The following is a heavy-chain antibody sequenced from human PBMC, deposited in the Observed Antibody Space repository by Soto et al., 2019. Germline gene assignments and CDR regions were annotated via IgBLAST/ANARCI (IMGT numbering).Heavy chain of an antibody. V-gene: IGHV5-51*01. J-gene: IGHJ4*02. Sequence: GESLKISCKGSGYTFTNYWIAWVRQMPGKGLEWMGIIYPGDSDTRYIPSFRGQVSISADKSITTAYLQWSSLKASDTAMYYCARRSGGNSDYFDYWGQGTLVTVSS. CDR3: ARRSGGNSDYFDY. CDR1: GYTFTNYW. CDR2: IYPGDSDT. D-gene: IGHD2-21*02.